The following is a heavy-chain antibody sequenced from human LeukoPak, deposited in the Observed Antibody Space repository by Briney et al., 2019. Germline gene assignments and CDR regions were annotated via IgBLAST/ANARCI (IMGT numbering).Heavy chain of an antibody. CDR2: INPNGGST. V-gene: IGHV1-46*01. D-gene: IGHD3-16*01. CDR3: ARGTGYFETGMIKYKYYGMDV. J-gene: IGHJ6*02. Sequence: GASVKVSCKASGYTFTSYYIHWVRQAPGQGLEWMGIINPNGGSTSYGQRFQGRVTMNRDTSTNIVYMELSSPRSEDTAVYYCARGTGYFETGMIKYKYYGMDVWGQGTTVTVSS. CDR1: GYTFTSYY.